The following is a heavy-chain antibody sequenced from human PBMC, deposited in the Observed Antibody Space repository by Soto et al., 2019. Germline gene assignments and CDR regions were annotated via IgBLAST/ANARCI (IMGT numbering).Heavy chain of an antibody. Sequence: EVQLVESGGGLVQPGRSLRLSCAASGFTFDDYAMHWVRQAPGKGLEWVSGISWNSGSIGYADSVKGRFTISRDNAKNSLYLQMNSLRAEDTALCYCAKDTDSSGWYFDYWGQGTLVTVSS. D-gene: IGHD6-19*01. V-gene: IGHV3-9*01. J-gene: IGHJ4*02. CDR3: AKDTDSSGWYFDY. CDR1: GFTFDDYA. CDR2: ISWNSGSI.